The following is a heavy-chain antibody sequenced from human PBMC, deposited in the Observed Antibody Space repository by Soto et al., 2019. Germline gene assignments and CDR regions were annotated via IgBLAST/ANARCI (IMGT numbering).Heavy chain of an antibody. J-gene: IGHJ4*02. V-gene: IGHV3-7*01. D-gene: IGHD5-12*01. CDR2: MNQDGSQN. Sequence: EVQLVESGGGLVQPGGSLRLSCAASGFSFSSYWMSWVRQAPGKGLEWVANMNQDGSQNFYVDSVKGRFTISRDNAKTSLYLQMNSLRDEDTAVYYCARDAGWGWLRFDYGGRGTLVTVSS. CDR3: ARDAGWGWLRFDY. CDR1: GFSFSSYW.